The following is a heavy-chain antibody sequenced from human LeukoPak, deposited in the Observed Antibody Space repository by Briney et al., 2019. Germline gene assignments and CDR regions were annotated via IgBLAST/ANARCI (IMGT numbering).Heavy chain of an antibody. V-gene: IGHV3-11*01. CDR2: ISNSGGTT. J-gene: IGHJ5*02. CDR3: ARDRAAADP. Sequence: GGSLRLSCAASGFTFSDYSMSWIRQAPGKGLEWISYISNSGGTTYYADSVKGRFTISRDDSKNTLFLQMDSLRAEDTAVYYCARDRAAADPWGQGTLVTVSS. CDR1: GFTFSDYS. D-gene: IGHD6-13*01.